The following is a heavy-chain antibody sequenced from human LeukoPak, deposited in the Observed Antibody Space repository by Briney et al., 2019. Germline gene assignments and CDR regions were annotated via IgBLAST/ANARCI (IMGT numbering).Heavy chain of an antibody. CDR2: IYHSGST. J-gene: IGHJ4*02. D-gene: IGHD1-26*01. V-gene: IGHV4-38-2*02. CDR1: GFSVSSGNY. CDR3: ARLFSYYYIDY. Sequence: KASETLSLTCTVSGFSVSSGNYWSWIRQPPGKGLEWIGSIYHSGSTYYNPSLKSRVTISLDTSKNQFSLRLSSVTAADTAVYYCARLFSYYYIDYWGQGTLVTVSA.